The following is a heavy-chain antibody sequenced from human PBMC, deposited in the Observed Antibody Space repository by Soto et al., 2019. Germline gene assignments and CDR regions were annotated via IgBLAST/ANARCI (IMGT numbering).Heavy chain of an antibody. CDR1: GGSISSGGYS. D-gene: IGHD3-16*02. Sequence: QLQLQESGSGLVKPSQTLSLTCAVSGGSISSGGYSWSWIRHPPGKGLEWIGYIYHSGSTYYNPSLKSRVTISVDRSKNQFSLKLSSVTAADTAVYYCASALYRYPNWFDPWGQGTLVTVSS. CDR2: IYHSGST. V-gene: IGHV4-30-2*01. J-gene: IGHJ5*02. CDR3: ASALYRYPNWFDP.